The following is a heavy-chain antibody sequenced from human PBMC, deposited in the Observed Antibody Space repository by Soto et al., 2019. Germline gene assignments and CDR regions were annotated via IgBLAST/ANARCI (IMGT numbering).Heavy chain of an antibody. CDR2: IVPIYRTA. J-gene: IGHJ4*02. CDR1: GGTFSSYR. V-gene: IGHV1-69*13. CDR3: VRDSGAKLSSS. Sequence: ASVKVSCKASGGTFSSYRINWVRQAPGQGLEWVGGIVPIYRTADYAQEFQGRVTITADESARTAYMELRSLKSRDTAVYYCVRDSGAKLSSSWGQGTMVTVYS. D-gene: IGHD6-13*01.